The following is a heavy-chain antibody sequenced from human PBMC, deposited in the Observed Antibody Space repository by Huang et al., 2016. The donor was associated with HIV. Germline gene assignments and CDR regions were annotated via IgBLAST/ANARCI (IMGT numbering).Heavy chain of an antibody. CDR2: ISGSGSNK. CDR1: GFTFRNYA. J-gene: IGHJ4*02. CDR3: AKPLIEPRFGERAPYYFDY. D-gene: IGHD3-10*01. V-gene: IGHV3-23*01. Sequence: EVHLLESGGGLVQPGGSLRLSCAASGFTFRNYAMPWVRQAPGGGLEWVSVISGSGSNKDYADPGKGRLFISRDNSKSTLDLQMNGLGAEDSAVYYWAKPLIEPRFGERAPYYFDYWGQGTLATVSS.